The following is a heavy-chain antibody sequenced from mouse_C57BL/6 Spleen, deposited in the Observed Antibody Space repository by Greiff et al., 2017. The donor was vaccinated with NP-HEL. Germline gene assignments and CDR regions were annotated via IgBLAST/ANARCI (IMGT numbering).Heavy chain of an antibody. CDR1: GFSLTSYG. Sequence: VKLQESGPGLVQPSQSLSITCTVSGFSLTSYGVHWVRQSPGKGLEWLGVIWSGGSTDYNAAFISRLSISKDNSKSQDFFKMNRLQADDTAIYYCARNSIYYGNYGDYWGQGTTLTVSS. CDR2: IWSGGST. J-gene: IGHJ2*01. V-gene: IGHV2-2*01. D-gene: IGHD2-1*01. CDR3: ARNSIYYGNYGDY.